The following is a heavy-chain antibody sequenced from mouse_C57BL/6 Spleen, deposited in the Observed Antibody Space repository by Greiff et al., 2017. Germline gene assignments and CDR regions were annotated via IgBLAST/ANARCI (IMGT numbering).Heavy chain of an antibody. CDR2: IYPGDGDT. D-gene: IGHD2-2*01. CDR3: AREGYYGYDVWFAY. J-gene: IGHJ3*01. CDR1: GYAFSSYW. V-gene: IGHV1-80*01. Sequence: VQLQESGAELVKPGASVKISCKASGYAFSSYWMNWVKQRPGKGLEWIGQIYPGDGDTNYNGKFKGKATLTADKSSSTAYMQLSSLTSEDSAVYFCAREGYYGYDVWFAYWGQGTLVTVSA.